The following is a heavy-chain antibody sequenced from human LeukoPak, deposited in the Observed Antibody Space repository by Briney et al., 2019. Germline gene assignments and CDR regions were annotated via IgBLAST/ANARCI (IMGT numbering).Heavy chain of an antibody. J-gene: IGHJ4*02. Sequence: GGSLRLSCAASGFTFRGYAIHWVRQAPGRGLEWVALISYDGSNEYYADSVKGRFTISRDNSKNTLYLQINNLTTEDTAVYYCARDKIAGATLFDYWGQGTLVTVSS. V-gene: IGHV3-30*04. D-gene: IGHD1-26*01. CDR2: ISYDGSNE. CDR3: ARDKIAGATLFDY. CDR1: GFTFRGYA.